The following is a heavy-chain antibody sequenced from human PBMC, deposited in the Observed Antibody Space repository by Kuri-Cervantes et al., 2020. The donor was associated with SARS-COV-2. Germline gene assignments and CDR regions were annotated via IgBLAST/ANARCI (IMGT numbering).Heavy chain of an antibody. Sequence: SETLSLTCAVSGGSISSGGYSWSWIRQPPGKGLEWIGYIYHSGSTYYNPSLKSRVTISVDRSKNQFSLKLSSVTAADTAVYYCARGGVVPAASDPYYYYGMDVWGQGTTVTVSS. CDR3: ARGGVVPAASDPYYYYGMDV. J-gene: IGHJ6*02. CDR2: IYHSGST. D-gene: IGHD2-2*01. CDR1: GGSISSGGYS. V-gene: IGHV4-30-2*01.